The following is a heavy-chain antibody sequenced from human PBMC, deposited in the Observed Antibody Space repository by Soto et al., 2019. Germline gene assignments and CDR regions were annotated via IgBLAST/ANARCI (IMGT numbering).Heavy chain of an antibody. V-gene: IGHV4-4*07. D-gene: IGHD6-19*01. Sequence: SETLYLTCTVSGGSISSYYWSWIRQPAGKGLEWIGRIYTSGSTNYNPPLKSRVTMSVDTSKNQFSLKLSSVTAADTAVYYCARILDGYSSGCAPPCGAFDIWGQGTMVTVSS. CDR2: IYTSGST. CDR3: ARILDGYSSGCAPPCGAFDI. CDR1: GGSISSYY. J-gene: IGHJ3*02.